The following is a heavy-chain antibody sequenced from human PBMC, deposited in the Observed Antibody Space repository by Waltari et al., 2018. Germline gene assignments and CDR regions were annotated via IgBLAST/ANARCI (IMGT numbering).Heavy chain of an antibody. CDR2: ISSSGSTI. CDR3: SWFSSTYSRTF. CDR1: GFTFSSYE. J-gene: IGHJ4*02. V-gene: IGHV3-48*03. Sequence: EVQLVESGGGLVQPGGSLRLSCAASGFTFSSYEMNWVRQAPGKGLEWVSYISSSGSTIYYADSVKGRFTISRDDSKNMLSLQMNSLKTEDTAVYYCSWFSSTYSRTFWGQGTLVTVSS. D-gene: IGHD2-2*01.